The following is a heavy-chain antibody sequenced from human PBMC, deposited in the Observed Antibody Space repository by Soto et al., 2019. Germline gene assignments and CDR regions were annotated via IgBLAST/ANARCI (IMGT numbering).Heavy chain of an antibody. V-gene: IGHV4-39*01. CDR3: ARLWRGGYNRVIDY. CDR1: GGSISGSSYY. J-gene: IGHJ4*02. Sequence: QLQLQESGPGLVKPSETLSLTCTVSGGSISGSSYYWGWIRQPPGKGLEWIGSIYYSGSTYYNPSLKSRVTISVDTSKNQFSLKLSSVTAADTAFYYCARLWRGGYNRVIDYWGRGTLVTVSS. D-gene: IGHD5-12*01. CDR2: IYYSGST.